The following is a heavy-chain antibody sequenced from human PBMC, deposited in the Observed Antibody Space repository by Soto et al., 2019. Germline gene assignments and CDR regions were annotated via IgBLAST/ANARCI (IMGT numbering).Heavy chain of an antibody. CDR2: MNPNSGNT. V-gene: IGHV1-8*01. J-gene: IGHJ6*02. D-gene: IGHD3-22*01. CDR1: GYTFTSYD. CDR3: ASITMIVRGYYYGMDV. Sequence: ASVKVSCKASGYTFTSYDINWVRQATGQGLEWMGWMNPNSGNTGYAQKFQGRVTMTRNTSISTAYMELSSLRSEDTAVYYCASITMIVRGYYYGMDVWGQGTTVTVS.